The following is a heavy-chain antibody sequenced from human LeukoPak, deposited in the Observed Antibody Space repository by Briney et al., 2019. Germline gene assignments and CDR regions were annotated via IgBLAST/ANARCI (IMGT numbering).Heavy chain of an antibody. CDR3: AKIPKGGYFDY. CDR2: ISPSGDST. J-gene: IGHJ4*02. CDR1: GFTFNNYA. Sequence: GGSLRLSCAASGFTFNNYAMNWVRQPPGKGLEWVSHISPSGDSTYYADSVKGRFTISRDSSKNTLSLQMNSLRAEDTAVYYCAKIPKGGYFDYWGQGTLVTVSS. D-gene: IGHD2-2*01. V-gene: IGHV3-23*01.